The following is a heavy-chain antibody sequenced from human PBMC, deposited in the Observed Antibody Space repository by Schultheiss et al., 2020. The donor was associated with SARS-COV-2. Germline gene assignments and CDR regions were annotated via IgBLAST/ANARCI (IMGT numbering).Heavy chain of an antibody. Sequence: GESLKISCAASGFTFSSYGMHWVRQAPGKGLEWVAVISYDGSNKYYADSVKGRFTISRDNSKNTLYLQMNSLRAEDTAVYYCAKDSGTRWLVDPETDNWFDPWGQGTLVTVSS. CDR2: ISYDGSNK. CDR3: AKDSGTRWLVDPETDNWFDP. D-gene: IGHD6-19*01. V-gene: IGHV3-30*18. CDR1: GFTFSSYG. J-gene: IGHJ5*02.